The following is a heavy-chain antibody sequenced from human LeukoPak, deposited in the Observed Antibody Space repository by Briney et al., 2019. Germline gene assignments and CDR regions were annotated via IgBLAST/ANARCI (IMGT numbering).Heavy chain of an antibody. CDR2: IYFSGGT. Sequence: PSETLSLTCTVSGDSISSSNCYWGWIRQPPGKGLEWIGSIYFSGGTYYNASLKSRVTISVDASKNQFSLKLSSVTAADTAVYYCARQTGSGLFTLPGGQGTLVTVSS. J-gene: IGHJ4*02. D-gene: IGHD3-10*01. V-gene: IGHV4-39*01. CDR3: ARQTGSGLFTLP. CDR1: GDSISSSNCY.